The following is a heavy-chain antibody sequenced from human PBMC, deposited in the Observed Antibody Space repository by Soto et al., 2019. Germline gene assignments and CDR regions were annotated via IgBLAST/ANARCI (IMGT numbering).Heavy chain of an antibody. CDR3: TIGGGSLDY. Sequence: QVQLQESGPGLVKPSETLSLMCTVSGDSLSNKYWSWIRQPPGKGLEYIGYIYNSGTNYNPSLKSRVTISADTCKNHISLHLRSVIAADTPLYYCTIGGGSLDYWGQGTLVTVSP. CDR1: GDSLSNKY. J-gene: IGHJ4*02. V-gene: IGHV4-59*01. CDR2: IYNSGT. D-gene: IGHD3-10*01.